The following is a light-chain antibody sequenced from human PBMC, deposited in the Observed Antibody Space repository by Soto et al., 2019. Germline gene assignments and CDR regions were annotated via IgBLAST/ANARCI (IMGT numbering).Light chain of an antibody. CDR3: QQYSGYARA. J-gene: IGKJ1*01. CDR2: MAS. Sequence: DIQMTQSPSTLSASVGDRVTITCRASQRISSGLDWYQQKPAPAPTLLIYMASSLESGVPSRLSGSGSGTEFTLTISSLQPDDFATYYCQQYSGYARAFGQGTKVEIK. CDR1: QRISSG. V-gene: IGKV1-5*03.